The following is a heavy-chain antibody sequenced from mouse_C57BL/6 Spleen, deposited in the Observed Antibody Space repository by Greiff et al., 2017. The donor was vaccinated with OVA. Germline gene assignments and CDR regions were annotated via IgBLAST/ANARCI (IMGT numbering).Heavy chain of an antibody. CDR3: ARERGYGSSYDY. CDR1: GYSITSGYY. CDR2: ISYDGSN. J-gene: IGHJ2*01. V-gene: IGHV3-6*01. Sequence: EVQLQESGPGLVKPSQSLSLTCSVTGYSITSGYYWNWIRQFPGNKLEWMGYISYDGSNNYNPSLKNRISITRDTSKNQFFLKLNSVTTEDTATYYCARERGYGSSYDYWGQGTTLTVSS. D-gene: IGHD1-1*01.